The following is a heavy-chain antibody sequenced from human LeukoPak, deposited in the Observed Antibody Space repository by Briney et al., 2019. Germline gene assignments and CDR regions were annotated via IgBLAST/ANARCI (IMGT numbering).Heavy chain of an antibody. V-gene: IGHV1-2*02. Sequence: ASVKVSCKASGYSFTGYYMYWVRQAPGQGLEWMGWINPNTGGTNYAQKLQGRVTMTTDTSTSTAYMELRSLRSDDTAVYYCAREAPGVSVMYSSGWYEDYWGQGTLVTVSS. CDR1: GYSFTGYY. J-gene: IGHJ4*02. CDR3: AREAPGVSVMYSSGWYEDY. CDR2: INPNTGGT. D-gene: IGHD6-19*01.